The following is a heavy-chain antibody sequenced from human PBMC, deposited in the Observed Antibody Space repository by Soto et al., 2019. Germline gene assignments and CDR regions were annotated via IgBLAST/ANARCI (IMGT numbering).Heavy chain of an antibody. CDR1: GGPFSCYF. D-gene: IGHD3-22*01. CDR3: ARGIKXTVAVQEDAPGKYYFDS. J-gene: IGHJ4*02. CDR2: INHSGST. Sequence: PSETLSLTCAVYGGPFSCYFWTWIRQPPGKELEWIGEINHSGSTNQSPSLKSRVSISVDTSKNQSSLKVRSVTAADTAVYYCARGIKXTVAVQEDAPGKYYFDSWGQGTLVTVSS. V-gene: IGHV4-34*01.